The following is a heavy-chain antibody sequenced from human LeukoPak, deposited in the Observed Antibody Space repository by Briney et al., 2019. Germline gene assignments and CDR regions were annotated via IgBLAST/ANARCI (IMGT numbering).Heavy chain of an antibody. Sequence: GASVKVSCKASGYTFTSYDINWVRQATGQGLEWMGWMNPNSGNTGYAQKFQGRVTITRNTSISTAYMELSSLRSEDTAVYYCAAGYYDSSGYYFPDYWGQGTLVTVSS. D-gene: IGHD3-22*01. V-gene: IGHV1-8*03. CDR3: AAGYYDSSGYYFPDY. J-gene: IGHJ4*02. CDR1: GYTFTSYD. CDR2: MNPNSGNT.